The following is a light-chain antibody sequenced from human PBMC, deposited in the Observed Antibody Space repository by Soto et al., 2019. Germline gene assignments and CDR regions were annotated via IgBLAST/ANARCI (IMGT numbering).Light chain of an antibody. CDR3: QQYQLYPWT. Sequence: DIQMTQSPPTVSASVGERVTVTCRASQSVNVWLAWYQQKPGKAPKLLIYKASTLESGVPSRFSGSGSGTDFSLTISSLQPEDFASYYCQQYQLYPWTFGQGTTGDIK. J-gene: IGKJ1*01. V-gene: IGKV1-5*03. CDR2: KAS. CDR1: QSVNVW.